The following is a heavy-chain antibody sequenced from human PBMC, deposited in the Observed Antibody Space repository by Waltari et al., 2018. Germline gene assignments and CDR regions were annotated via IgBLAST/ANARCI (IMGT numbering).Heavy chain of an antibody. V-gene: IGHV4-59*01. CDR2: NYYSGST. D-gene: IGHD6-19*01. Sequence: QVQLQESGPGLVKPSETLSLTCTVSGGSISSYYWSWIRQPPVKGLEWIGYNYYSGSTNYNPSLKSRVTISVDTSKNQFSLKLSSVTAADTAVYYCAVDSSGWYYFDYWGQGTLVTVSS. CDR1: GGSISSYY. CDR3: AVDSSGWYYFDY. J-gene: IGHJ4*02.